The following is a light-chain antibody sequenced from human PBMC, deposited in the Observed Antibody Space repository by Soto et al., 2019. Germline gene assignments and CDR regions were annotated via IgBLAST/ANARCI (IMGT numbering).Light chain of an antibody. J-gene: IGKJ4*01. CDR1: QTVSSN. V-gene: IGKV3-15*01. Sequence: EIVVTQSPATLSVSPGERATLSCRASQTVSSNLAWYQQKPGQAPRLLIYDTSTRATGIPARFSGSGSGTDFTLTIISLQSEDFAVYYCQQYTSWPLTFGGETKVEIK. CDR3: QQYTSWPLT. CDR2: DTS.